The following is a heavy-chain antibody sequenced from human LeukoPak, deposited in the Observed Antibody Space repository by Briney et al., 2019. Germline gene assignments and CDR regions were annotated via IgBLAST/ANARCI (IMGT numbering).Heavy chain of an antibody. D-gene: IGHD3-10*01. CDR1: GGSISSYY. Sequence: SETLSLTCTVSGGSISSYYWSWIRQPAGKGPEWIGRMHSSGSTNYNPSIKSRVTMSLDTSKNQFSLKVDSVTAADTAMYYCAREAVHYGSGSHDYWGQGTLVAVSS. CDR2: MHSSGST. J-gene: IGHJ4*02. CDR3: AREAVHYGSGSHDY. V-gene: IGHV4-4*07.